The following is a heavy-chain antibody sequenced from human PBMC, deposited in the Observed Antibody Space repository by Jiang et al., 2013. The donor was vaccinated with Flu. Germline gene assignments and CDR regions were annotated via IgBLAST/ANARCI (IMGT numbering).Heavy chain of an antibody. J-gene: IGHJ4*02. CDR3: ARQVDDILTGFYY. Sequence: EWIGSIYHTGSTYHNPSLKSRVTMSVDRSKNQFSLKLNSVTAADTAIYYCARQVDDILTGFYYWGQGTLVTVSS. D-gene: IGHD3-9*01. CDR2: IYHTGST. V-gene: IGHV4-39*01.